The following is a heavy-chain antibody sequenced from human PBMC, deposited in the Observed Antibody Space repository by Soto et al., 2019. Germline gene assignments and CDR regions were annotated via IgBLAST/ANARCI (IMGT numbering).Heavy chain of an antibody. CDR2: IDPSGGKT. Sequence: ASVKVSCKASGYTFTRDQIHWVRQAPGQGLEWMGMIDPSGGKTNYAQKFQRRVSVPRDSSTSTVYMALGSLSSEETVRYFCGMVLRSIPSITALDTWGQGTMVAVSS. J-gene: IGHJ5*02. CDR3: GMVLRSIPSITALDT. CDR1: GYTFTRDQ. V-gene: IGHV1-46*01. D-gene: IGHD3-3*01.